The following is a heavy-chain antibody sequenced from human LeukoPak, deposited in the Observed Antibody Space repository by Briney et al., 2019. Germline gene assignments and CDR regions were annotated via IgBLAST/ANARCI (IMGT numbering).Heavy chain of an antibody. J-gene: IGHJ3*02. CDR2: ISYDGSNK. Sequence: PGGSLRPSCAASGFTFSSYGMHWVPQAPGKGLEWVAVISYDGSNKYFADSVKGRFTISRDNSKNTLYLQMNSLRAEDTAVYYCAKDSGIAVAGTLRAFDIWGQGTMVTVSS. V-gene: IGHV3-30*18. CDR3: AKDSGIAVAGTLRAFDI. CDR1: GFTFSSYG. D-gene: IGHD6-19*01.